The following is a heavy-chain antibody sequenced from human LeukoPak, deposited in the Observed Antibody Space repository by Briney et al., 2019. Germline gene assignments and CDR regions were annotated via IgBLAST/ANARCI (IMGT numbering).Heavy chain of an antibody. CDR3: ARDALGARGIGGGLDI. V-gene: IGHV3-7*01. J-gene: IGHJ3*02. CDR1: GFIFRNYW. CDR2: INHDGGDK. D-gene: IGHD2-15*01. Sequence: PGGSLRLSCVASGFIFRNYWMSWVRQAPGKGLEWVANINHDGGDKNYVDSVKVRFTISRDNSKNTLFLQMNSLRAEDTAVYYCARDALGARGIGGGLDIWGQGTMVIVSS.